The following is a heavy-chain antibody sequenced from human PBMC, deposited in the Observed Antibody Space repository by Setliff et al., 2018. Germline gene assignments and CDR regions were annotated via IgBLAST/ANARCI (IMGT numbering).Heavy chain of an antibody. CDR3: ARIGHFDFWRGFGVGAFDL. D-gene: IGHD3-3*01. Sequence: SETLSLTCSVSGASVSNVNYYWGWIRQPPGKGLEWVASIYYSGKTYSNPSFKSRVTMSLDKSKNQFSLKLASVTAADTALYYCARIGHFDFWRGFGVGAFDLWGHGSVVTVS. J-gene: IGHJ3*01. CDR2: IYYSGKT. CDR1: GASVSNVNYY. V-gene: IGHV4-39*01.